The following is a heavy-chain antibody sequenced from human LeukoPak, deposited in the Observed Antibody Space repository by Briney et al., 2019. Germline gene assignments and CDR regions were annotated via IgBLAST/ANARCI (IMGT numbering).Heavy chain of an antibody. D-gene: IGHD3-9*01. CDR3: ARDLPGYCPFDY. Sequence: KTGGSLRLSCAASGFTFSSYSMNWVRQAPGKGLEWVSSISSSSSYIYYADSVKGRFTISRDNAKNSLYLQMNSLRAEDTAVYYCARDLPGYCPFDYWGQGTLVTVSS. J-gene: IGHJ4*02. CDR1: GFTFSSYS. V-gene: IGHV3-21*01. CDR2: ISSSSSYI.